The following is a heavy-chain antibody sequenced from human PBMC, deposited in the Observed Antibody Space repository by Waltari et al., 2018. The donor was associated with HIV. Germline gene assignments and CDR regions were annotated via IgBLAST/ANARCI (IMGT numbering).Heavy chain of an antibody. J-gene: IGHJ6*02. CDR2: IDWDDDK. V-gene: IGHV2-70*15. D-gene: IGHD3-10*01. CDR3: ARSDYYGSGSYRNDYYYYGMDV. Sequence: QVTLRESGPALVKPTQTLTLPCTFSGFSLSTSGMCVSWIRQPPGKALEWLARIDWDDDKYYSTSLKTRLTISKDTTKNQVVLTMTSMDPVDTATYYCARSDYYGSGSYRNDYYYYGMDVWGQGTTVTVSS. CDR1: GFSLSTSGMC.